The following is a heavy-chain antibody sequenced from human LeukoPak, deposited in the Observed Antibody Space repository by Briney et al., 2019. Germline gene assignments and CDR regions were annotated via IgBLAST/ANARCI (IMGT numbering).Heavy chain of an antibody. V-gene: IGHV3-53*01. CDR3: ARDGGSRILAFDY. CDR1: GFSVSSHY. J-gene: IGHJ4*02. D-gene: IGHD3-9*01. Sequence: GGSLRLSCAASGFSVSSHYMSWVRQAPGKGLESVSIIYSGDKTYYTDSVKGRFTISRDNSKNTVHLQMSSLRPDDTAVYYCARDGGSRILAFDYWGQGTLVTVSS. CDR2: IYSGDKT.